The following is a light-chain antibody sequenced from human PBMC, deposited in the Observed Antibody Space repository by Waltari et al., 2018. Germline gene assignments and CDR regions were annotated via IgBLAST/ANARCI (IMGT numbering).Light chain of an antibody. V-gene: IGKV3-20*01. J-gene: IGKJ1*01. CDR2: HAS. CDR3: QKYDFLPAT. CDR1: QGVGKY. Sequence: EIVLTQSPGTLSLSPGERATLSCRASQGVGKYLAWDQQRPGQAPRLLLYHASIRATGIPDRFSGSGCGTDFSLTISRLEPEDFAVYYCQKYDFLPATFGQGTTVEIK.